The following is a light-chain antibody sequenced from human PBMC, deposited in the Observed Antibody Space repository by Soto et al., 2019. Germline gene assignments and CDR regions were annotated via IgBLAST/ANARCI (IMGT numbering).Light chain of an antibody. V-gene: IGKV1-39*01. J-gene: IGKJ5*01. CDR1: QTIMTY. CDR3: QQSYSTPIT. Sequence: DIPLTQSPSSLSASVGDEVTITCRASQTIMTYLNWYQLKPGKPPRLLIYAASSLQSGVPSRFSGSGSGTEFTLTISSLQPEDFATYYCQQSYSTPITFGRGTDWRL. CDR2: AAS.